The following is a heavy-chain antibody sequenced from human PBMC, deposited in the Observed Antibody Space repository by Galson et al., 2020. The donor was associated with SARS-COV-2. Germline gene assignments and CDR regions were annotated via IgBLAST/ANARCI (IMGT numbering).Heavy chain of an antibody. Sequence: SETLSLTCKVSGGSMSSNSYYWGWIRQPPGKGLEWIGNNYYSGATNYTSSLKSRATMLVDTSRNQFSLGLTSVTAAATALYYCARVPRSTICGVVIWGQGTLVTGS. CDR3: ARVPRSTICGVVI. D-gene: IGHD3-3*01. J-gene: IGHJ4*02. V-gene: IGHV4-39*07. CDR2: NYYSGAT. CDR1: GGSMSSNSYY.